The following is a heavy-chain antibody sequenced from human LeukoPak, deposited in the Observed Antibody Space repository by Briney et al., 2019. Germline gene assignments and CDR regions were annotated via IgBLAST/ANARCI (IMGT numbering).Heavy chain of an antibody. J-gene: IGHJ5*02. CDR2: ISATSAYI. D-gene: IGHD3-10*01. CDR1: GFIFSRYT. Sequence: GSLRLSCVTSGFIFSRYTMNWVRQAPGKGLEWVSSISATSAYIFYAASVKGRFTISRDNAKNSLFLQVNSLRADDTAVYYCTRSGPTKTTMVRRDNWFDPWGQGTLVTVSS. CDR3: TRSGPTKTTMVRRDNWFDP. V-gene: IGHV3-21*01.